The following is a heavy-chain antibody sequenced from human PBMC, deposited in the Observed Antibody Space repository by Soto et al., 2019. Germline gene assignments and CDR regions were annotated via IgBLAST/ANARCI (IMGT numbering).Heavy chain of an antibody. J-gene: IGHJ4*02. CDR3: AKQPLTIFGVVTTYFDY. CDR2: ISGSGGST. CDR1: GFTFSSYA. Sequence: AGGSLRLSCAASGFTFSSYAMSWVRQAPGKGLEWVSAISGSGGSTYYADSVKGRFTISRDNSKNTLYLQMNSLRAEDTAVYYCAKQPLTIFGVVTTYFDYWGQGTLVTVSS. V-gene: IGHV3-23*01. D-gene: IGHD3-3*01.